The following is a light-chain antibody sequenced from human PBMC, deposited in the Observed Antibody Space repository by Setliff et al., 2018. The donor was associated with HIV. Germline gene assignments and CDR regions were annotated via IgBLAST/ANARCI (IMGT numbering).Light chain of an antibody. CDR2: EVS. CDR1: IDPYNS. J-gene: IGLJ1*01. CDR3: SPYTSSGAPSYV. V-gene: IGLV2-14*01. Sequence: QSVLTQPASVSGSPGQSITVSCTDIDPYNSVSWYQQLPGKAPKLILYEVSVRPSGISHRFAGSKSDNTASLTISGLEAEDEGSYYCSPYTSSGAPSYVFGTGTKVTVL.